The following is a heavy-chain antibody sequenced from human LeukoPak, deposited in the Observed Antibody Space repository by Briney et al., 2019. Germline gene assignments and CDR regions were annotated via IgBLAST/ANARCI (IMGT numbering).Heavy chain of an antibody. V-gene: IGHV3-48*04. D-gene: IGHD3-16*01. CDR2: ISSSSTTI. CDR1: GFTFSSYS. Sequence: PGGSLRLSCAASGFTFSSYSMNWVRQAPGKGLEWVSYISSSSTTIYYADSVKGRFTISRDNAKNTLYLQMNSLRAEDTAVYYCARVGGVAYAFDIWGQGTMVTVSS. CDR3: ARVGGVAYAFDI. J-gene: IGHJ3*02.